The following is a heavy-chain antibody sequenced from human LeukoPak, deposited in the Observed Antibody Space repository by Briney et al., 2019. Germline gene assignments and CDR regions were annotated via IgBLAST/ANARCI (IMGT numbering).Heavy chain of an antibody. CDR3: AKDIITRIDSSGCVY. CDR2: ISYDGSNK. CDR1: GFTFSSYG. V-gene: IGHV3-30*18. D-gene: IGHD3-22*01. J-gene: IGHJ4*02. Sequence: GGSLRLSCAASGFTFSSYGMHWVRQAPGKGLEWVAVISYDGSNKYYADSVKGRFTISRDNSKNTLYLQMNSLRAEDTAVYYCAKDIITRIDSSGCVYRGQGAVVTVSS.